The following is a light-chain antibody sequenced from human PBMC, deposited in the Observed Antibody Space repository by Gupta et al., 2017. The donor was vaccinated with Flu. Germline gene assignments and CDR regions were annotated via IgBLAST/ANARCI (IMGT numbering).Light chain of an antibody. J-gene: IGLJ1*01. Sequence: QSAPTPPPAVSGSPGQSVTISCTGTSSDVGTYNRVAWYQQSPGTTPKLMIDEVSKRPAGVPARFSASKSGNTASLTISGREGEDAADYYCHSDQSRDKCVFGAGTKVTVL. CDR2: EVS. CDR1: SSDVGTYNR. CDR3: HSDQSRDKCV. V-gene: IGLV2-18*02.